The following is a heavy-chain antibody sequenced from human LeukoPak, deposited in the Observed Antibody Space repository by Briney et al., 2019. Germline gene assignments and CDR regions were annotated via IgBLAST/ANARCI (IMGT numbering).Heavy chain of an antibody. CDR1: GGSFSGYY. V-gene: IGHV4-34*01. CDR2: INHSGST. J-gene: IGHJ4*02. D-gene: IGHD2-2*01. CDR3: ARHCAVPDPLALDY. Sequence: PSETLSLTCAVYGGSFSGYYWGWIRQPPGKGLEWIGEINHSGSTDYNPSLKSRVTISVDTSKNQFSLKLSSVTAADTAVYYCARHCAVPDPLALDYWGQGTLVTVSS.